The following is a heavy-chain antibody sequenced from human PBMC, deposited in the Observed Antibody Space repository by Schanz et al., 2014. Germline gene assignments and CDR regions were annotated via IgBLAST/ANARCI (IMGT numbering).Heavy chain of an antibody. D-gene: IGHD5-18*01. V-gene: IGHV3-23*04. CDR3: ARGFPVGTPMTTSFDN. CDR2: IGGDASRT. J-gene: IGHJ4*02. CDR1: GFNFITFA. Sequence: VQLVESGGGLVKPGGSLKLSCAASGFNFITFAMSWVRQAPGKGPEWVSAIGGDASRTYYADSVKGRFTISRDNSKNTLYLQLDSLGAEDTAVYFCARGFPVGTPMTTSFDNWGQGTLVTVSS.